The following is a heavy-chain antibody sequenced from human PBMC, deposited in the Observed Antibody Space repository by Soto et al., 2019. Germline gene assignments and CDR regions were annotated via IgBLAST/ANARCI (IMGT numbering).Heavy chain of an antibody. J-gene: IGHJ5*02. CDR1: GGSFSGYY. CDR3: AESGGGIAARRRGSWFDP. Sequence: SETLSLTCAVYGGSFSGYYWSWIRQPPGKGLEWIGEINHSGSTNYNPSLKSRVTISVDTSKNQFSLKLSSVTAADTAVYYCAESGGGIAARRRGSWFDPWGQGTLVTVSS. CDR2: INHSGST. V-gene: IGHV4-34*01. D-gene: IGHD6-6*01.